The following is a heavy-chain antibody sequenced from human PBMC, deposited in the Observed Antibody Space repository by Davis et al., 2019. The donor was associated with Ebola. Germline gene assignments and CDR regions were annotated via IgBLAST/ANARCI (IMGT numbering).Heavy chain of an antibody. CDR3: VRGGFYYGA. CDR1: GFTFSSYW. Sequence: GESLKISCAASGFTFSSYWMHWVRQAPGKGLVWVSRINSDGSSTSYADSVKGRFTISRDNAKNSLYLQMNSLRVEDTAVYYCVRGGFYYGAWGQGTLVTVSS. V-gene: IGHV3-74*01. CDR2: INSDGSST. D-gene: IGHD3-10*01. J-gene: IGHJ5*02.